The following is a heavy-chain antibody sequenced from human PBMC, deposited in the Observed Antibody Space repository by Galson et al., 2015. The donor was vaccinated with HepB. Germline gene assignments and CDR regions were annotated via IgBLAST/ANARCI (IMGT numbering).Heavy chain of an antibody. CDR2: ISAYNGNT. V-gene: IGHV1-18*01. CDR3: AIHYYDSSGYYSPFDY. CDR1: GYTFTSYG. D-gene: IGHD3-22*01. Sequence: ASGYTFTSYGISWVRQAPGQGLEWMGWISAYNGNTNYAQKLQGRVTMTTDTSTSTAYMELRSLRSDDTAVYYCAIHYYDSSGYYSPFDYWGQGTLVTVSS. J-gene: IGHJ4*02.